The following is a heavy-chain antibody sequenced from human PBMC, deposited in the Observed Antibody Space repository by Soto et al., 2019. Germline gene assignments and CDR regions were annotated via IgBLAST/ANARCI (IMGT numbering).Heavy chain of an antibody. V-gene: IGHV4-31*03. CDR2: IYYSGST. CDR1: GGSISSGGYY. D-gene: IGHD2-21*02. J-gene: IGHJ4*02. CDR3: ARSEGRTADY. Sequence: QVQLQESGPGLVKPSQPLSLTCTVSGGSISSGGYYLSWIRQHPGKGLEWSGYIYYSGSTYYNPSLKSRATRSVDTSKKKFSMKLSSVTAADTAVYYCARSEGRTADYWGQGTLVTVSS.